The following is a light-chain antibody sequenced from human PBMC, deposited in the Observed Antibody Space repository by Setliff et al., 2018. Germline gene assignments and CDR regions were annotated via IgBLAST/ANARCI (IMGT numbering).Light chain of an antibody. J-gene: IGLJ1*01. CDR2: DNK. CDR1: SSNIGNNY. V-gene: IGLV1-51*01. Sequence: QSVLTQPPSVSAAPGQKVTISCSGSSSNIGNNYVSWYQRLPGTAPKLLIYDNKRPSGIPDRFSGSKSGTSATLGITGLQTGDEADYYCGAWDRSLSVYVFGTGTKVTV. CDR3: GAWDRSLSVYV.